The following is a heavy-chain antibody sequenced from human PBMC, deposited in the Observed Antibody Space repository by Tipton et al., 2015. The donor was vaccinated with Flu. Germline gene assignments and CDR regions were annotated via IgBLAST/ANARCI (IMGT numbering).Heavy chain of an antibody. V-gene: IGHV4-59*01. J-gene: IGHJ5*02. CDR2: IYYSGST. CDR3: ARGENDGAASSWFDP. CDR1: GGSISSYY. Sequence: TLSLTCTVSGGSISSYYWSWIRQPPGKGLEWIGYIYYSGSTNYNPSLKSRVTISVDTSKNQFSLKLSSVTAADTAVYYCARGENDGAASSWFDPWGQGTLVTASS. D-gene: IGHD6-13*01.